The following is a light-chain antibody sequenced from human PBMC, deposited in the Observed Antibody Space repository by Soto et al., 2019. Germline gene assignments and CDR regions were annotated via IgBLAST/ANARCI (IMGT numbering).Light chain of an antibody. CDR2: VAS. CDR3: QQSFIAPWT. J-gene: IGKJ1*01. Sequence: IQLTQSPSSLSASVGDRVTITCRASQAISSHLAWYQQKPGKAPKLLVYVASTLQSGVPSRFSGSGSGTDFSLTLSSLQAEDSATYYCQQSFIAPWTFGQGTKVEIK. V-gene: IGKV1-9*01. CDR1: QAISSH.